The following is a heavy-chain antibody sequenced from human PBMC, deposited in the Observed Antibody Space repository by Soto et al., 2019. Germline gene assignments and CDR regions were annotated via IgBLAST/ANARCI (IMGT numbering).Heavy chain of an antibody. D-gene: IGHD6-13*01. CDR2: IYYSGST. CDR1: GGSLSSGGYY. V-gene: IGHV4-31*03. CDR3: ASQQLVKGYDY. J-gene: IGHJ4*02. Sequence: TSDTLSLTCTVSGGSLSSGGYYRSWIRQHPGKGLEWIGYIYYSGSTYYNPSLKSRVTISVDTSKNQFSLKLSSVTAADTAVYYCASQQLVKGYDYWGQGTLVTVSS.